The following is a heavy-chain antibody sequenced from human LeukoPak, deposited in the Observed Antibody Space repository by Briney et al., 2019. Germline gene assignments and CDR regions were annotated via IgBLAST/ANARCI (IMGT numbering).Heavy chain of an antibody. CDR2: INAGNGNT. CDR1: GYTFTSYA. D-gene: IGHD3-22*01. CDR3: ARESAFGYYDSSGYDY. J-gene: IGHJ4*02. Sequence: ASGKVSCKASGYTFTSYAMHWVRQAPGQRLEWMGWINAGNGNTKYSQKFQGRVTITRDTSASTAYMELSSLRSEDTAVYYCARESAFGYYDSSGYDYWGQGTLVTVSS. V-gene: IGHV1-3*01.